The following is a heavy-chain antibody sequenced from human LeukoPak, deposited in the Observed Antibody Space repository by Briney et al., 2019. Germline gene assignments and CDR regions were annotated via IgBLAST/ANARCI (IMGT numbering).Heavy chain of an antibody. CDR1: GFTFNIYA. V-gene: IGHV3-23*01. D-gene: IGHD3-10*01. Sequence: GVPRRLTCTLSGFTFNIYAMSWVPHPPGMGLVCVSSIVGSGDSTYYADSVQAGFTLSRNNPKNTMYLQTNTLRAEDTAVYYCAQGFYFGSGSYRYFDYWGQGTLVTVSS. CDR3: AQGFYFGSGSYRYFDY. CDR2: IVGSGDST. J-gene: IGHJ4*02.